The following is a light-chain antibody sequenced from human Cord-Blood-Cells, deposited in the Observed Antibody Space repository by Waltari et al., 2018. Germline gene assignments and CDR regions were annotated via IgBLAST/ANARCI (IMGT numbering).Light chain of an antibody. Sequence: QSALTQPASVSGSPGQSITISCPGTSSDVGRYNLFSWYQQHPGKAPKLMLYEGSKRPSGVSNRFSGSKSGNTASLTISGLQAEDEADYYCCSYAGSSTVVFGGGTKLTVL. V-gene: IGLV2-23*01. CDR3: CSYAGSSTVV. CDR2: EGS. J-gene: IGLJ2*01. CDR1: SSDVGRYNL.